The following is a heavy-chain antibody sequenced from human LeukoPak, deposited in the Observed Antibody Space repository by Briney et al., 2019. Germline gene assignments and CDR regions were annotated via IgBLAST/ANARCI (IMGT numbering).Heavy chain of an antibody. CDR3: ARVHGSGYKIYNWFDP. CDR2: MYYSGDT. J-gene: IGHJ5*02. V-gene: IGHV4-39*07. D-gene: IGHD5-12*01. CDR1: GGSISNSNYF. Sequence: SETLSLTCTVSGGSISNSNYFWGWTRQPPGKGPEWIGSMYYSGDTYYSPSLKSRVTMSVDTSKNQFSLKVTSVTAADTAMYYCARVHGSGYKIYNWFDPWGQGTLVTVSS.